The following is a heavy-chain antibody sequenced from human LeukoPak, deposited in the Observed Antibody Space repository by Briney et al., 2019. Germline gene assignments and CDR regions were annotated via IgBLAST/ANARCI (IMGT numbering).Heavy chain of an antibody. D-gene: IGHD7-27*01. CDR2: ISGSGGST. V-gene: IGHV3-23*01. J-gene: IGHJ4*02. CDR1: GFTFSSYA. Sequence: GGSLRLSCAASGFTFSSYAMSWVRQAPGKGLEWVSGISGSGGSTYYADSVKGRLTISRDNSKNTLYLEMNSLRAEDTAVYHCARAAELGRDYWGQGTLVTVSS. CDR3: ARAAELGRDY.